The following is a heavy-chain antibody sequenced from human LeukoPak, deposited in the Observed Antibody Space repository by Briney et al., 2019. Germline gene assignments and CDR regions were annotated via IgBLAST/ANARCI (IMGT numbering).Heavy chain of an antibody. CDR3: ARGLRYFYYYGVDA. J-gene: IGHJ6*02. D-gene: IGHD4-17*01. CDR2: IYPGDSET. CDR1: GYNFTSYW. V-gene: IGHV5-51*01. Sequence: GESLKISCKGSGYNFTSYWIGWVRQMPGKGLEWMGIIYPGDSETRYSPSFRGQVTISADKSISTAYLAWSSLQASDSAMYFCARGLRYFYYYGVDAWGQGTTVTVSS.